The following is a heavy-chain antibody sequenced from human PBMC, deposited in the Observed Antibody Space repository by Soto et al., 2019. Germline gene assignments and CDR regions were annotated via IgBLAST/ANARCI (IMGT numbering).Heavy chain of an antibody. CDR2: IYYSGST. J-gene: IGHJ6*02. CDR3: AREGAAPYYYYGMDV. CDR1: GGSISSGGYF. D-gene: IGHD6-6*01. V-gene: IGHV4-31*03. Sequence: SESLSLTCTVSGGSISSGGYFWSCIRQHPGKGLEWTGFIYYSGSTYYNPSLKSRVTISVDTSKNQFSLKLSSVTAADTAVYYCAREGAAPYYYYGMDVWGQGTTVTVS.